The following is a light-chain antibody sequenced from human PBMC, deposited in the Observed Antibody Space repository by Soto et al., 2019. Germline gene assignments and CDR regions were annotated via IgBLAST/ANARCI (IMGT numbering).Light chain of an antibody. Sequence: VMTQAPATLSLSPGERATLSCRASQSVSSRSLAWYQQKPGQAPRLIIYDAYNRATGIPARFSGSGSGTDFILTISSLEPEDFAVYYCQQRSNWLPWTCGQGTKVDIK. V-gene: IGKV3D-20*02. CDR3: QQRSNWLPWT. CDR1: QSVSSRS. CDR2: DAY. J-gene: IGKJ1*01.